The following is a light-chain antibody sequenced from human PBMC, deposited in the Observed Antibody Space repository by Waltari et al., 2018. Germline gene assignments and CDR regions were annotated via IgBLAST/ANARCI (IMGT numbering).Light chain of an antibody. J-gene: IGKJ1*01. CDR2: GAS. CDR1: QSVSSTN. CDR3: HHYSSSSWT. Sequence: EIVLTQSPGTLSLSPGDRATLSCRASQSVSSTNLAWYQQKPGQAPGLLIYGASSRATGIPDRFCGSGSGPDFTLTISRLEPEDFAVYYCHHYSSSSWTFGQGTKVEIK. V-gene: IGKV3-20*01.